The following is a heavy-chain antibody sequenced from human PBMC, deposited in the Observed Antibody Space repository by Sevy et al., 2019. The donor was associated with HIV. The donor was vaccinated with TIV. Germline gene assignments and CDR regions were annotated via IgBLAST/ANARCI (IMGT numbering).Heavy chain of an antibody. CDR1: GFTFSSYA. V-gene: IGHV3-23*01. D-gene: IGHD6-13*01. CDR2: ISGSGGST. J-gene: IGHJ6*03. Sequence: GGSLRLSCAASGFTFSSYAMSWVRQAPGKGLEWVSAISGSGGSTYYADSVKGRFSISRDNSKNTLYLQMNSLRTEDKAVYYYAEAGYSSSWYVGYYYDYMDVWGKGTTVTVSS. CDR3: AEAGYSSSWYVGYYYDYMDV.